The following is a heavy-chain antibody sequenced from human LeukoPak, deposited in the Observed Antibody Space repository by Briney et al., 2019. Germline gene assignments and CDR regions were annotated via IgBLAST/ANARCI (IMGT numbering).Heavy chain of an antibody. V-gene: IGHV1-18*01. CDR2: ISAYNGNT. CDR1: GYSFTNCA. J-gene: IGHJ3*02. Sequence: ASVKVSCKASGYSFTNCAISWVRQAPGQGLEWMGWISAYNGNTNYGQKFQGRVTMTTDTSTTTAYMELRSLRSDDTAVYYCARIIKPGEGTFDIWGQGTMVTVSS. D-gene: IGHD3-10*01. CDR3: ARIIKPGEGTFDI.